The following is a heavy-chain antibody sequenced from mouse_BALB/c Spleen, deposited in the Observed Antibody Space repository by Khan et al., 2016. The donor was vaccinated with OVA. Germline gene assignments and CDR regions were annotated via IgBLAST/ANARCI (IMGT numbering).Heavy chain of an antibody. CDR2: ISYSGST. J-gene: IGHJ4*01. CDR3: ARGNYYGYAVDY. D-gene: IGHD1-1*01. CDR1: GYSITSNYA. V-gene: IGHV3-2*02. Sequence: EVELVESGPGLVKPSQSLSLTCTVTGYSITSNYAWNWIRQFPGNKLEWMGYISYSGSTNYNPSLKSRISITRDPSKNQFFLQLNSVTTEDTATYYCARGNYYGYAVDYWGKGTSITVSS.